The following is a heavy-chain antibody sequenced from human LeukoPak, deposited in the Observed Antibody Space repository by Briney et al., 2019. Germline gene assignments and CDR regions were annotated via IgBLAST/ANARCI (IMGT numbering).Heavy chain of an antibody. CDR1: GSTFTSFW. V-gene: IGHV5-51*01. CDR2: IYPGDSDT. Sequence: GESLKISCKGSGSTFTSFWIGWVRQMPGKGLEWMASIYPGDSDTTYSPSFQGQVTISADKSSSTAYLRLSSLKASDTAIYYCVRGWWSFDYRGQGSLVTVSS. CDR3: VRGWWSFDY. D-gene: IGHD3-16*01. J-gene: IGHJ4*02.